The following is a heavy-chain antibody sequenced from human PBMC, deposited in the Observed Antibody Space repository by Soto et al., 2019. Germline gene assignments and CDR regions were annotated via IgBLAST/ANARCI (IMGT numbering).Heavy chain of an antibody. Sequence: LRLSCAASGFTFSSYEMNWVRQAPGKGLEWVSYISSSGSTIYYADSVKGRFTISRDNAKNSLYLQMNSLRAEDTAVYYCERDYGLWYFDYWGQGTLVTVSS. V-gene: IGHV3-48*03. CDR3: ERDYGLWYFDY. J-gene: IGHJ4*02. CDR2: ISSSGSTI. CDR1: GFTFSSYE. D-gene: IGHD5-18*01.